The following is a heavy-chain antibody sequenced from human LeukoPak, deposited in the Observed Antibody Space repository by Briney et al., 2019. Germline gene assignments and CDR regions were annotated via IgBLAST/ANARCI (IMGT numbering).Heavy chain of an antibody. V-gene: IGHV3-7*05. Sequence: GGSLRLSCAASGFTFSSYWMSWVRQAPGKGLEWVANIKQDGSEKYYVDSVKGRFTISRDNAKNSLYLQMNSLRAEDTAVYYCARVWAGTTVHSYDYWGHGTLVTVSS. J-gene: IGHJ4*01. D-gene: IGHD1-7*01. CDR3: ARVWAGTTVHSYDY. CDR1: GFTFSSYW. CDR2: IKQDGSEK.